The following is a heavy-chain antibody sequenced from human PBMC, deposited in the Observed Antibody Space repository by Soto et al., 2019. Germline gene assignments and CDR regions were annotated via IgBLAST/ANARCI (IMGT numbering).Heavy chain of an antibody. V-gene: IGHV1-2*02. CDR2: INPNSGGT. D-gene: IGHD6-13*01. CDR3: ALQNIRSSWGWFDP. Sequence: ASVKVSCKASGYTFTGYYMHWVRQAPGQGLEWMGWINPNSGGTNYAQKFQGRVTITRDTSASTAYMELSSLRSEDTAVYYCALQNIRSSWGWFDPWGQGTLVTVSS. CDR1: GYTFTGYY. J-gene: IGHJ5*02.